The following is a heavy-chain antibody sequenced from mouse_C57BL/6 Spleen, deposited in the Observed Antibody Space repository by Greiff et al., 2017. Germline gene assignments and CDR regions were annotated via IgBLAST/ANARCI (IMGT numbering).Heavy chain of an antibody. CDR2: IDPSDSYT. V-gene: IGHV1-50*01. Sequence: QVQLQQPGAELVKPGASVKLSCKASGYTFTSYWMQWVKQRPGQGLEWIGEIDPSDSYTNYNQKFKGKATLTVDTSSSTAYMQLSSLTSEDSAVYYCARKGIYYDYDGGYAMDYWGQGTSVTVSS. J-gene: IGHJ4*01. D-gene: IGHD2-4*01. CDR1: GYTFTSYW. CDR3: ARKGIYYDYDGGYAMDY.